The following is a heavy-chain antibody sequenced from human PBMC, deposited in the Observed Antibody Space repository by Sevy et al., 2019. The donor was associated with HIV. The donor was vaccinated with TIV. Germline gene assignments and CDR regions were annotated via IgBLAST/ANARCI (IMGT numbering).Heavy chain of an antibody. D-gene: IGHD3-22*01. J-gene: IGHJ4*02. CDR2: FDPEDGET. Sequence: ASVKVSCKVSGYTLTKLSMHWVRQAPGKGLEWMGGFDPEDGETIYAQKFQDRITMTEETSTETAYMELNSLRSEDTAVYYCASGREYYYGNSGYFDYWGQGTLVTVSS. CDR1: GYTLTKLS. CDR3: ASGREYYYGNSGYFDY. V-gene: IGHV1-24*01.